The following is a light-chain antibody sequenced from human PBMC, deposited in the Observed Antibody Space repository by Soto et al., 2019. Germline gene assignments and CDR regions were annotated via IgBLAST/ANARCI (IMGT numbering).Light chain of an antibody. J-gene: IGKJ1*01. V-gene: IGKV1-5*01. CDR3: QHHNSYSQT. CDR1: QSIRHY. Sequence: IQMTQSPPTLSASVGDRVTITCPASQSIRHYLAWYQQMPGKAPKLLIYGASSLQSGVPPRCSGSGSGNEFTLTISSLQPDDFGTYFCQHHNSYSQTFGQGTKVDMK. CDR2: GAS.